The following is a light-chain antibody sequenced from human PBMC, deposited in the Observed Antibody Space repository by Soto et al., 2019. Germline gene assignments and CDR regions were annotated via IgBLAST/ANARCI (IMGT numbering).Light chain of an antibody. CDR2: GAS. Sequence: EIVMAQSPATLSVSPGERATLSCRASQSVSSNFAWYQLQPGQAPRLLIYGASTRATGIPARFSGSGSGTEFTPTISSLQSEDFAVYYFQQYTDWPTFGQGTKVDI. CDR1: QSVSSN. V-gene: IGKV3-15*01. J-gene: IGKJ1*01. CDR3: QQYTDWPT.